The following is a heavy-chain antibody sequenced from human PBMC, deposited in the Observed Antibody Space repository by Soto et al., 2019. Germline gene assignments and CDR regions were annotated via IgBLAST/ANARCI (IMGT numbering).Heavy chain of an antibody. V-gene: IGHV3-23*01. CDR2: ISGSDGKT. D-gene: IGHD3-3*01. Sequence: DVQLWESGGGLVQPGGSLRLSCAASGFSFGSYALSWVRQAQGKGLEWVSTISGSDGKTFYADSVKGRFSISRDTSKSTLYLQMNSLRADDTAMYYCARWSYLDYWGQGTRVTVSS. CDR3: ARWSYLDY. J-gene: IGHJ4*02. CDR1: GFSFGSYA.